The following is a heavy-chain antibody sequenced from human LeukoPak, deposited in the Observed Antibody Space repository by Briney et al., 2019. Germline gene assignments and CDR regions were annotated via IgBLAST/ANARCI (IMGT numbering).Heavy chain of an antibody. CDR3: ARGCEVNTYSSSCNYYYYYMDV. CDR1: GGTFSSYA. CDR2: INPSGGST. J-gene: IGHJ6*03. Sequence: ASVKVSCKASGGTFSSYAISWVRQAPGQGLEWMGIINPSGGSTSYAQKFQGRVTMTRDTSTSTVYMELSSLRSEDTAVYYCARGCEVNTYSSSCNYYYYYMDVWGKGTTVTISS. V-gene: IGHV1-46*01. D-gene: IGHD6-13*01.